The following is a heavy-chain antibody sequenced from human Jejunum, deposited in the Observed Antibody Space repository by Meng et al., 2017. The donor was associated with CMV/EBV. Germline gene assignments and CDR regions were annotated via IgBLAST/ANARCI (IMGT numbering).Heavy chain of an antibody. Sequence: SCVASGFSFSGNAMACVRQAPGKGLEWVAAIGSSDDRTDSTNSVQGRFTISRDISKSTLYLQMNSLRADDTAVYFCAKDILRWAFDFWGQGTLVTVSS. J-gene: IGHJ4*02. D-gene: IGHD4-23*01. V-gene: IGHV3-23*01. CDR2: IGSSDDRT. CDR1: GFSFSGNA. CDR3: AKDILRWAFDF.